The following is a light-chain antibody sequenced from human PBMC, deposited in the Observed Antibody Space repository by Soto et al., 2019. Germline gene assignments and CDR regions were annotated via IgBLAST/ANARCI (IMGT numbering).Light chain of an antibody. Sequence: EIVLTQSPGTLSLSPGERATLSCRASQSVGNNFLAWYQQKPGQAPRLLIYGASSRAAGVPDRFSGSGSGTDFTLTITRLEPEDFAVYYCHQYGSSLWAFGQGTKVEIK. V-gene: IGKV3-20*01. J-gene: IGKJ1*01. CDR3: HQYGSSLWA. CDR2: GAS. CDR1: QSVGNNF.